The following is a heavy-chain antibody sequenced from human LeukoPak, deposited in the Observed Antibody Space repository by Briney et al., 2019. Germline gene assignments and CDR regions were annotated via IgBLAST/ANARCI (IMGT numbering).Heavy chain of an antibody. V-gene: IGHV3-30*04. CDR3: ARGQYDSSGYYNY. D-gene: IGHD3-22*01. J-gene: IGHJ4*02. Sequence: GGSMRLASAASAFTSSSYSMDWVSQAPGKGLEWVEVISYVGSNKYYADSVKDRFTISRDNSKNTIYLQVNRLRAEDTAVYYCARGQYDSSGYYNYWGQGTLVTVSS. CDR1: AFTSSSYS. CDR2: ISYVGSNK.